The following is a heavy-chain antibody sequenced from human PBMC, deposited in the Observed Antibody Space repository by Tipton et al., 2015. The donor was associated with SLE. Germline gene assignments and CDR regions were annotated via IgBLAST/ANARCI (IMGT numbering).Heavy chain of an antibody. D-gene: IGHD3-16*01. CDR2: IYDSGTT. CDR3: ARDWGNY. Sequence: LSLTCTVSGDSISSGGYYWSWIRQHPGKGLEWIGYIYDSGTTSYNPSLKSRVTMSVDTSKNQFSLKLISVTAADTGVYYCARDWGNYWGQGTLVTVSS. CDR1: GDSISSGGYY. V-gene: IGHV4-31*03. J-gene: IGHJ4*02.